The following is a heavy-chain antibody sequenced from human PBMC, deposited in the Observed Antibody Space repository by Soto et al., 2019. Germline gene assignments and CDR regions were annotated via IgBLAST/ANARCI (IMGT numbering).Heavy chain of an antibody. CDR2: ISSSGTTI. CDR1: GFTFSSYE. V-gene: IGHV3-48*03. Sequence: GGSLRLSCAASGFTFSSYEVNWVRQAPGKGLEWVSYISSSGTTIYYADSVKGRFTISRDNTKNSPYLQMNSLRDEDTAVYYCTRRFDDWGRGTLVTVSS. J-gene: IGHJ4*02. CDR3: TRRFDD.